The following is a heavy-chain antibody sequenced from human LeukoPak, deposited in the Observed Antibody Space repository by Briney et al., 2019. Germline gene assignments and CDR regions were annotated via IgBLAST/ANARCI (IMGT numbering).Heavy chain of an antibody. D-gene: IGHD1-26*01. J-gene: IGHJ6*03. V-gene: IGHV4-59*01. CDR1: GGSISGYF. Sequence: PSETLSLTCTVSGGSISGYFWSWIRQSPGMGLEWIGYIYYSGSTTYNPSLESRVTISVDTSKNQFSLKLSSVTAADTAVYYCARERVGAKGDYYYYYMDVWGKGTTVTVSS. CDR2: IYYSGST. CDR3: ARERVGAKGDYYYYYMDV.